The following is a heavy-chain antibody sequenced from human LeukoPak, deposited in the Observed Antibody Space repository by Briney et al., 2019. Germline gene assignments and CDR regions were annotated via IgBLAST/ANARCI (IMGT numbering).Heavy chain of an antibody. Sequence: ASVKVSCKASGGTFSSYTFSWVRQAPGQGLEWMGGIIPIFGTANYAQKFQGRVTITADESTNTAYMELSSLRSEDTAVYYCARERLGYCSSTSCYTLDYWGQGTLVTVSS. CDR1: GGTFSSYT. CDR3: ARERLGYCSSTSCYTLDY. J-gene: IGHJ4*02. V-gene: IGHV1-69*13. CDR2: IIPIFGTA. D-gene: IGHD2-2*02.